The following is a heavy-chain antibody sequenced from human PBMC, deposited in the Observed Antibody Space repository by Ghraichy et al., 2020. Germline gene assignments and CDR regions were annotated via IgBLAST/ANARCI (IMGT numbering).Heavy chain of an antibody. Sequence: GGSLRLSCAASGFTFSSYAMSWVRQAPGKGLEWVSAISGSGGSTYYAVSVKGRFTISRDNSKNTLYLQMNSLRAEDTAVYYCAKDRDYGDYTGGFDYWGQGTLVTVSS. D-gene: IGHD4-17*01. V-gene: IGHV3-23*01. CDR2: ISGSGGST. CDR3: AKDRDYGDYTGGFDY. CDR1: GFTFSSYA. J-gene: IGHJ4*02.